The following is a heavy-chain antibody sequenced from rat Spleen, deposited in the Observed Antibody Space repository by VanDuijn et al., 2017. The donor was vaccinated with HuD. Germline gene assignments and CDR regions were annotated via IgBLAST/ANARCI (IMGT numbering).Heavy chain of an antibody. V-gene: IGHV5-7*01. CDR3: ARHYGYTYFDY. CDR1: GITFNDYN. Sequence: EVQLVESGGGLVQPGRSLKLSCAASGITFNDYNMAWVRQAPKKGLEWVATISYDDNSTYYRDSVKGRFTISRDNAKTTLYLRMDSLRSEDSATYYCARHYGYTYFDYWGQGVMVTVSS. CDR2: ISYDDNST. D-gene: IGHD1-9*01. J-gene: IGHJ2*01.